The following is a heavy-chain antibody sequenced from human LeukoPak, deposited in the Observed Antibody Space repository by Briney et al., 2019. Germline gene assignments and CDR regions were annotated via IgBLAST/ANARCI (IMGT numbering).Heavy chain of an antibody. CDR2: INPNSGGT. CDR3: ARGAVIVVVPAAKADDAFDI. Sequence: VASVKVSCKASGYTFTGYYMHWVRQAPGQGLEWMGWINPNSGGTNYAQKFQGWVTMTRDTSISTAYMELSRLRSDDTAVYYCARGAVIVVVPAAKADDAFDIWGQGTMVTVSS. V-gene: IGHV1-2*04. D-gene: IGHD2-2*01. J-gene: IGHJ3*02. CDR1: GYTFTGYY.